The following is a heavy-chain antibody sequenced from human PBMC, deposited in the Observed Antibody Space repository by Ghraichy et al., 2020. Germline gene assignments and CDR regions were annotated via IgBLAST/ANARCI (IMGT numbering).Heavy chain of an antibody. CDR1: GGSISSYY. CDR2: IYYSGST. Sequence: SETLSLTCTVSGGSISSYYWSWIRQPPGKGLEWIGYIYYSGSTNYNPSLKSRVTISVDTSKNQFSLKLSSVTAADTAVYYCARDRVVPAAIPTSGWFDPWGQGTLVTVSS. V-gene: IGHV4-59*01. J-gene: IGHJ5*02. CDR3: ARDRVVPAAIPTSGWFDP. D-gene: IGHD2-2*01.